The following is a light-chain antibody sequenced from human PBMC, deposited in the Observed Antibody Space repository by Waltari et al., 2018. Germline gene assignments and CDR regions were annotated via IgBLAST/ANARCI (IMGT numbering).Light chain of an antibody. CDR2: GNS. Sequence: QSALTQPLPVSVAPAQRVALSCTGSRFSVGAGYAVHWYQQLPGTAPKLLIYGNSNRPSGVPDRFAGSKSGTSASLAITGLQAEDEADYYCQSYDSSLNWVFGGGTKVTVL. V-gene: IGLV1-40*01. CDR3: QSYDSSLNWV. CDR1: RFSVGAGYA. J-gene: IGLJ3*02.